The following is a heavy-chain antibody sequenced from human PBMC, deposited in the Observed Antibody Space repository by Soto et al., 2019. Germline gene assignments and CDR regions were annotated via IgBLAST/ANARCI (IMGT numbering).Heavy chain of an antibody. J-gene: IGHJ6*02. V-gene: IGHV1-2*02. CDR2: INPNSGGT. CDR3: ARTRGETYYYDSSGSLGYYGMDV. Sequence: ASVKVSFKASGYTFTGYYMHWVQQAPGQGLEWMGWINPNSGGTNYAQKFQGRVTMTRDTSISTAYMELSRLRSDDTAVYYCARTRGETYYYDSSGSLGYYGMDVWGQGTTVTVSS. D-gene: IGHD3-22*01. CDR1: GYTFTGYY.